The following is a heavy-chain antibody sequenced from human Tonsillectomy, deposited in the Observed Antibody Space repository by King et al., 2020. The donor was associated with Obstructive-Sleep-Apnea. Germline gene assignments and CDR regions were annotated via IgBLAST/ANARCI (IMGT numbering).Heavy chain of an antibody. D-gene: IGHD6-19*01. V-gene: IGHV3-21*01. CDR1: GFTFSSYS. CDR2: ISSSSSYI. CDR3: ARDRSSGGYGMDV. Sequence: VQLVESGGGLVKPGGSLRLSCAASGFTFSSYSMNWVRQAPGKGLEWVASISSSSSYIYYADPVKGRLTISRDNAKNSLYLQMNSLRAEDPAVYYCARDRSSGGYGMDVWGQGTTVTVSS. J-gene: IGHJ6*02.